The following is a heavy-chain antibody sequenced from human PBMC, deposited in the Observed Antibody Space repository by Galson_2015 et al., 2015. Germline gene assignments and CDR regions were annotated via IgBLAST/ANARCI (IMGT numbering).Heavy chain of an antibody. J-gene: IGHJ4*01. Sequence: SVKVSCKASGGSFSIYAISWVRQAPGQGPQWMGGIIPIFGTSNYAQKFQGRVTITADKSTNTAYMELRGLRSEVTAVYYCAIASPDSSRSICPYIYWGPGTLAAVSS. V-gene: IGHV1-69*06. CDR2: IIPIFGTS. CDR1: GGSFSIYA. CDR3: AIASPDSSRSICPYIY. D-gene: IGHD3-3*02.